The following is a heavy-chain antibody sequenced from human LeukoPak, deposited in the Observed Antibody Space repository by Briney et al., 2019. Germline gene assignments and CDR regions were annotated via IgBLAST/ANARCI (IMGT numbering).Heavy chain of an antibody. Sequence: ASVKVSCKTSGYIFIGYYMHWVRQAPGQGLEWMGWIDPKSGGTKYAQKFQGRVTMTRDMSISTAYMELSRLRSDDTAVYYCARRVRYFDSSFYYYMDVWGKGTTVTVSS. CDR2: IDPKSGGT. J-gene: IGHJ6*03. D-gene: IGHD3-9*01. CDR1: GYIFIGYY. CDR3: ARRVRYFDSSFYYYMDV. V-gene: IGHV1-2*02.